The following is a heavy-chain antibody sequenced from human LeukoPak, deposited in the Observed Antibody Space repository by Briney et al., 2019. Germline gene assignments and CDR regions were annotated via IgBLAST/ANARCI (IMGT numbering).Heavy chain of an antibody. CDR1: GFTFSSYG. J-gene: IGHJ4*02. D-gene: IGHD3-10*01. CDR2: IWYDGSNK. CDR3: ARDRSTYYYGPGSYHGLDY. V-gene: IGHV3-33*01. Sequence: GGSLRLSCAVSGFTFSSYGMHWVRQAPGKELEWVAVIWYDGSNKYYADSVKGRFTISRDNSKNTLYLQMNSLRAEDTAVYYCARDRSTYYYGPGSYHGLDYWGQGTLVTVSS.